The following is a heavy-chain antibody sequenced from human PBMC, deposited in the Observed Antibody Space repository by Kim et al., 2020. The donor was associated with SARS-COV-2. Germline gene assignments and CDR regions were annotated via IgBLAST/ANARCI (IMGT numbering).Heavy chain of an antibody. CDR1: GYTFTSYA. V-gene: IGHV7-4-1*02. Sequence: ASVKVSCKASGYTFTSYAMNWVRQAPGQGLEWMGWINTNTGNPTYAQGFTGRFVFSLDTSVSTAYLQISSLKAEDTAVYYCARDFKFLGTLGYCSGGSCYGVWFDPWGQGTLVTVSS. J-gene: IGHJ5*02. D-gene: IGHD2-15*01. CDR2: INTNTGNP. CDR3: ARDFKFLGTLGYCSGGSCYGVWFDP.